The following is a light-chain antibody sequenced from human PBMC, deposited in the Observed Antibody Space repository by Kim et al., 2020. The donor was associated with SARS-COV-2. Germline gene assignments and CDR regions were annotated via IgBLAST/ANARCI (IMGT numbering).Light chain of an antibody. Sequence: QSALTQPASVSGSPGQSITISCTGTSTDVGGYDYVSWYQQYPGKAPTLMIYDVTKRPSGVSNRFSGSKSGNTASLTISGLQAADEADYYCSSYSSSFIILFGGGTKLTVL. V-gene: IGLV2-14*01. CDR1: STDVGGYDY. CDR2: DVT. J-gene: IGLJ2*01. CDR3: SSYSSSFIIL.